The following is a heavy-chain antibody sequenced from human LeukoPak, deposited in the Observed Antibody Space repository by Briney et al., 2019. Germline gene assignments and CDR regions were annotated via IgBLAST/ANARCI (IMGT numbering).Heavy chain of an antibody. V-gene: IGHV3-7*03. CDR1: GFTFSSYG. CDR3: AKEEFWRFDF. Sequence: GGSLRLSCAASGFTFSSYGMHWVRQAPGKGPEWVAKISPDGGVSQYVDSVKGRFTISRDNSKNSLSLHMSSLRVEDTALYFCAKEEFWRFDFWGQGTLVTVS. J-gene: IGHJ4*02. CDR2: ISPDGGVS. D-gene: IGHD1-1*01.